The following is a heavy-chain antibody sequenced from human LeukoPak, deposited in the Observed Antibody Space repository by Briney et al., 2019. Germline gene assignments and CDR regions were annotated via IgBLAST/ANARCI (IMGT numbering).Heavy chain of an antibody. CDR1: GGSFSGYY. Sequence: SETLSLTCAVCGGSFSGYYWSWIRQPPGKGLEWIGEINHSGSTNYNPSLKSRVTISVDTSKNQFSLKLSSVTAADTAVYYCARAAVDYGDYPGRWFDPWGQGTLVTVSS. CDR3: ARAAVDYGDYPGRWFDP. V-gene: IGHV4-34*01. J-gene: IGHJ5*02. CDR2: INHSGST. D-gene: IGHD4-17*01.